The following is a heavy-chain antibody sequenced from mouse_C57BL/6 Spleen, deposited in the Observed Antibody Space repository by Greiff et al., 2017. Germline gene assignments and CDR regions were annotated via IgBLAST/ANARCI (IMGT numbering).Heavy chain of an antibody. CDR2: IYPGDGDT. J-gene: IGHJ4*01. CDR1: GYAFSSSW. Sequence: QVQLQQSGPELVKPGASVKISCKASGYAFSSSWMNWVKQRPGKGLEWIGRIYPGDGDTNYNGKFKGKATLTADKSSSTAYMQLSSLTSEDSAVXFCATLSVITTVVATRDYAMDYWGQGTSVTVSP. CDR3: ATLSVITTVVATRDYAMDY. D-gene: IGHD1-1*01. V-gene: IGHV1-82*01.